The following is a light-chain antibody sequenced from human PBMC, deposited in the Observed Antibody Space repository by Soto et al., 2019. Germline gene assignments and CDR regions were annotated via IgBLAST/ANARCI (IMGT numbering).Light chain of an antibody. CDR2: KAS. J-gene: IGKJ1*01. Sequence: DIQMTQSPSTLSASVGDRVTITCRASQSISSWLAWYQQKPGKDPKLLIYKASSLESGVPSRSSGSGSGTDFTLTISTLQPDDFSTYYCQQYNSYPWTFGQGPKVQIK. CDR3: QQYNSYPWT. CDR1: QSISSW. V-gene: IGKV1-5*03.